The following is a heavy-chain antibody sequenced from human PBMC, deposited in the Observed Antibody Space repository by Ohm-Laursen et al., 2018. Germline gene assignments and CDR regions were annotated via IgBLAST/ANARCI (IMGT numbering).Heavy chain of an antibody. CDR3: ARHSTAMVPYWYFDL. CDR1: GFSFTTSGVG. D-gene: IGHD5-18*01. Sequence: TQTLTLTCTFSGFSFTTSGVGVGWIRQPPGKALEWLARIDWDDDKYYSTSLKTRLTISKDTSKNQVVLTMTNMDPVDTATYYCARHSTAMVPYWYFDLWGRGTLVTVSS. J-gene: IGHJ2*01. CDR2: IDWDDDK. V-gene: IGHV2-70*11.